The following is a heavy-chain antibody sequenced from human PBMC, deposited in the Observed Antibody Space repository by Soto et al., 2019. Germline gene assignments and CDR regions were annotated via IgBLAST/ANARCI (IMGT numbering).Heavy chain of an antibody. CDR2: IYYSGST. V-gene: IGHV4-30-4*01. Sequence: NPSETLSLTCTVSGGSISSGDYYWSWIRQPPGKGLEWIGYIYYSGSTYYNPSLKSRVTISVDTSENQSSLKLSSVTAADTAVYYCARDSRVDSSGYTQTNWFDPWGQGTLVTVSS. CDR3: ARDSRVDSSGYTQTNWFDP. CDR1: GGSISSGDYY. D-gene: IGHD3-22*01. J-gene: IGHJ5*02.